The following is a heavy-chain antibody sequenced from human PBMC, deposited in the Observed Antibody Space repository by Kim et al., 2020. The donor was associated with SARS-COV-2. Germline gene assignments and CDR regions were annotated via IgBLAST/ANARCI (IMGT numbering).Heavy chain of an antibody. CDR1: GGSISSGGYY. V-gene: IGHV4-31*03. Sequence: SETLSLTCTVSGGSISSGGYYWSWIRQHPGKGLEWIGYIYYSGSTYYNPSLKSRVTISVDTSKNQFSLKLSSVTAADTAVYYCARVLGYCSSTSCPLDFGYWGQGTLVTVSP. CDR2: IYYSGST. CDR3: ARVLGYCSSTSCPLDFGY. J-gene: IGHJ4*02. D-gene: IGHD2-2*01.